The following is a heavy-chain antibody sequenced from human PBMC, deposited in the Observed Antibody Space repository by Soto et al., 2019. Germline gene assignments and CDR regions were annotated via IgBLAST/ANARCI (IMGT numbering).Heavy chain of an antibody. V-gene: IGHV3-74*01. J-gene: IGHJ4*02. CDR3: ARAGGGFDY. Sequence: EVQLVESGGGLVQPGGSRRLSCAASEFNFRSYWMHWVRQAPGKGLEWVSHINSGGTDTSYADSVKGRFTISKDSAKGTLYLQMNSLRVEDTAVYYCARAGGGFDYWGRGTLVTVSS. D-gene: IGHD3-16*01. CDR2: INSGGTDT. CDR1: EFNFRSYW.